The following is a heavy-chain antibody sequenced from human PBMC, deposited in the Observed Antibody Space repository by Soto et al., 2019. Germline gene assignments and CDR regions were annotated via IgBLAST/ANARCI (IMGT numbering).Heavy chain of an antibody. J-gene: IGHJ4*02. V-gene: IGHV4-39*01. Sequence: QLQLQESGPGLVKPSETLSLTCTVSGGSISSSSYYWGWIRQPPGKGLEWIGSIYYSGSTYYNPSLKSRVTISVDTSKNQFSLKLSSVTAADTAVYYCVSCSGGSSLDYWGQGTLVTVSS. D-gene: IGHD2-15*01. CDR3: VSCSGGSSLDY. CDR1: GGSISSSSYY. CDR2: IYYSGST.